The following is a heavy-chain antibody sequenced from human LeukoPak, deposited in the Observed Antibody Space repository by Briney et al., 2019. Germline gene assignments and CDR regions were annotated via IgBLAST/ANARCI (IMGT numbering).Heavy chain of an antibody. Sequence: GGSLRLSCAASGFTFSSYAMSWVRQAPGKGLEWVSVIYSGGSTYYADSVKGRFTISRDNSKNTLYLQMNSLRAEDTAVYYCAAVSLMRRVGATEYYFDYWGQGTLVTVSS. J-gene: IGHJ4*02. D-gene: IGHD1-26*01. CDR3: AAVSLMRRVGATEYYFDY. CDR2: IYSGGST. V-gene: IGHV3-53*01. CDR1: GFTFSSYA.